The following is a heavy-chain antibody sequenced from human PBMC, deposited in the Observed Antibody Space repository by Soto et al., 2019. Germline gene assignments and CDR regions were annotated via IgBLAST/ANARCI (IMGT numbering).Heavy chain of an antibody. V-gene: IGHV4-59*08. CDR1: GGSISSYY. CDR2: IYYSGST. Sequence: SETLSLTCTVSGGSISSYYWSCIRQPPGKGLEWIGYIYYSGSTNYNPSLKSRVTISVDTSKNQFSLKLSSVTAADTAVYYCARRWGSVFDFWGQGNLVTVSS. CDR3: ARRWGSVFDF. J-gene: IGHJ4*02. D-gene: IGHD3-10*01.